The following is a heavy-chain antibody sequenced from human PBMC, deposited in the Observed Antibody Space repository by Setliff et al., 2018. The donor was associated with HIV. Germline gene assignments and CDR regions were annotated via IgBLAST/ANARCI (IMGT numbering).Heavy chain of an antibody. Sequence: PGESLKISCKGSGFSFTSYWISWVRQMPGKGLEWMGRIDPADSYTHYSPSFQGHITISIDTSKDQFSLKLRSLTATDTAIYHCARSMRYFYDTSGFSWFDPWGQGTLVTVS. CDR2: IDPADSYT. V-gene: IGHV5-10-1*01. CDR3: ARSMRYFYDTSGFSWFDP. J-gene: IGHJ5*02. D-gene: IGHD3-22*01. CDR1: GFSFTSYW.